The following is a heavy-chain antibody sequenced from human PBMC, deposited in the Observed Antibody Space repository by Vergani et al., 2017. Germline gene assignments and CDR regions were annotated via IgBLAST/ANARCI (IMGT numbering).Heavy chain of an antibody. D-gene: IGHD2-2*01. J-gene: IGHJ3*01. Sequence: QLLESGGGLIQPGGSLRLSCAASGFTFNSYAMTWVRQAPGKGLEWVSGINNNGGSTYYADSVKGRFTISRDNSKNTLYLQMTDLRAEDTATYYGSKRVGSTSCPYGGGAFDVWGHGTMVTVSS. CDR1: GFTFNSYA. CDR2: INNNGGST. CDR3: SKRVGSTSCPYGGGAFDV. V-gene: IGHV3-23*01.